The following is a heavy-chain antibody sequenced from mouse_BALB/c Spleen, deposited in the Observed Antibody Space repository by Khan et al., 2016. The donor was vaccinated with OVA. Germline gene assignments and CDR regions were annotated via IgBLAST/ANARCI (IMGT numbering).Heavy chain of an antibody. Sequence: EVQLQESGPELMKPGASVKISCKASGYSFTTYYIHWVIQSHGKSLEWIGFIDPFSGGTTYNQKFKGKATLTADKSSSTAYIHFSNLPSEDSAVYYCTRHGYVAWFTYWGQGTLVTVSA. J-gene: IGHJ3*01. CDR3: TRHGYVAWFTY. D-gene: IGHD2-2*01. V-gene: IGHV1S135*01. CDR2: IDPFSGGT. CDR1: GYSFTTYY.